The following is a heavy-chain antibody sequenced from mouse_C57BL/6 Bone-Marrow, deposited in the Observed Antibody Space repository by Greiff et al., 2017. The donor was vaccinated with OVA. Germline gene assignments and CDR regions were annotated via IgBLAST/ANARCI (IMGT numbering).Heavy chain of an antibody. CDR2: IYPRSGNT. J-gene: IGHJ4*01. Sequence: QVQLKESGAELARPGASVKLSCKASGYTFTSYGISWVKQRTGQGLEWIGEIYPRSGNTYYNEKFKGKATLTADKSSSTAYMELRSLTSEDSAVYVCARGIYDYVYYAMDYWGQGTSVTVSS. CDR3: ARGIYDYVYYAMDY. D-gene: IGHD2-4*01. V-gene: IGHV1-81*01. CDR1: GYTFTSYG.